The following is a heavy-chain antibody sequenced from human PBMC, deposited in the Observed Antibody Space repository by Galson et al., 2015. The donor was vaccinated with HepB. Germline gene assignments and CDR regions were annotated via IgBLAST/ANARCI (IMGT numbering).Heavy chain of an antibody. D-gene: IGHD4-17*01. CDR1: GYPFTRYG. Sequence: SVKVSCKASGYPFTRYGISWVRQAPGQGLEWMGWISAYNGNTNYAQKLQGRVTMTTDTSTSTAYMELRSLRSDDTAVYYCARGVLGIVRGRVTTVATDYWGQGTLVTVSS. CDR3: ARGVLGIVRGRVTTVATDY. J-gene: IGHJ4*02. V-gene: IGHV1-18*04. CDR2: ISAYNGNT.